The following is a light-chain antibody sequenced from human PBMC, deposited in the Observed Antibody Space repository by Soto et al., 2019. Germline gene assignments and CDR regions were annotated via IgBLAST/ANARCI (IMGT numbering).Light chain of an antibody. CDR3: SSYISSSTLYV. J-gene: IGLJ1*01. CDR2: EVT. V-gene: IGLV2-14*01. Sequence: QSALTQPASVSGSPGQSITISCTGTSSDVGGYNYVSWYQQHPGKAPKVMIYEVTNRPSGVSHRFSGSKSGNTASLTISGLQAEDEADYYCSSYISSSTLYVFGTGTKLTVL. CDR1: SSDVGGYNY.